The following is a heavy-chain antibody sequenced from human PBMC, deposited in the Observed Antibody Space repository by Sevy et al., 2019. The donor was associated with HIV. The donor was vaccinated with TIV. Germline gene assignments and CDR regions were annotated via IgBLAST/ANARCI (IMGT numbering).Heavy chain of an antibody. CDR1: GFTFSKYW. V-gene: IGHV3-7*01. D-gene: IGHD1-7*01. J-gene: IGHJ4*02. Sequence: GGYLRLSCAASGFTFSKYWMGWVRQAPGKGLEWVANIKQDAGQKYDVDSVKGRFTISRDNAKNSLYLQMNSLRAEDTAVYFCARDDGNYYFHYWGQGTLVTVSS. CDR3: ARDDGNYYFHY. CDR2: IKQDAGQK.